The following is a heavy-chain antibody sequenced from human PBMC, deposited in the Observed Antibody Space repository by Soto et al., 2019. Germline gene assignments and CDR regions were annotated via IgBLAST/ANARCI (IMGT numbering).Heavy chain of an antibody. CDR2: ISGSADST. CDR3: AKTRGAMIYAISVYGMDV. D-gene: IGHD2-8*01. Sequence: EVQLLESGGGFIHPGGSLRLSCAASGFSFSSFAMNWVRQAPGKGLEWVSIISGSADSTFYADSVKGRFTISRDNSKSTLYRQINSQRAEDTAVYYCAKTRGAMIYAISVYGMDVWGQGTTVTVSS. CDR1: GFSFSSFA. V-gene: IGHV3-23*01. J-gene: IGHJ6*02.